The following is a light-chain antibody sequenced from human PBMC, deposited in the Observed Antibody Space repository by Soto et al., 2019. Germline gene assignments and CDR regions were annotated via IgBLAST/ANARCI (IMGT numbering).Light chain of an antibody. CDR1: QRVSSN. J-gene: IGKJ2*01. CDR3: QQYNNWPYT. Sequence: EVVMTQSPATLSVSPGERATLSCRASQRVSSNLAWYQQKPGQAPRLLIYGASTRATGLPARFSGSGSGTEFTLTISSLQSEDCAVYYCQQYNNWPYTFCQGTKLDIK. CDR2: GAS. V-gene: IGKV3-15*01.